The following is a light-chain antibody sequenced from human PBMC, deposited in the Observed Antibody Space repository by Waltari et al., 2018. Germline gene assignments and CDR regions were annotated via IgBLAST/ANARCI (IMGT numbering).Light chain of an antibody. V-gene: IGLV1-47*01. CDR3: AAWDDNLIGAV. CDR2: QTN. CDR1: SPNIGRKN. J-gene: IGLJ7*01. Sequence: QSVLTQPPSASGTPGQSVTISCSGSSPNIGRKNVFWYQQLPGTAPNLLISQTNQRPSGVPDRFSGSKSGTSASLDISGLRSEDEADYYCAAWDDNLIGAVFGGGTQLTVL.